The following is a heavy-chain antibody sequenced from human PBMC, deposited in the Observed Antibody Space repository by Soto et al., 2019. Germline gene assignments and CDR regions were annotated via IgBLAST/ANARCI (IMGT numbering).Heavy chain of an antibody. V-gene: IGHV2-70*01. J-gene: IGHJ5*02. Sequence: ESGPTLVNHTHALTLSGTFSGFSLSTSGMCVSWIRQPPGKALEWLALIDWDDDKYYSTSLKTRLTISKDTSKNQVVLTMTNMDPVDTATYYCARTGYSSGWFQLFDPWGQGTLVTVSS. CDR1: GFSLSTSGMC. CDR2: IDWDDDK. D-gene: IGHD6-19*01. CDR3: ARTGYSSGWFQLFDP.